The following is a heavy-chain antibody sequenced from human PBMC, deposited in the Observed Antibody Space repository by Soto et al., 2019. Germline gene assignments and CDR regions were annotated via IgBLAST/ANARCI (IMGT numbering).Heavy chain of an antibody. J-gene: IGHJ4*02. Sequence: EVQLLESGGGLVQPGGSLRLSCAASGFTFSNYAMSWVRQAPGKGLEWVSAISGSGASTYYADSVKGRFTISRDNSKNTLYLQMNTLRAEDTAVYYCAKEYCASTSCNFDHWGQGTLVTVSS. V-gene: IGHV3-23*01. CDR3: AKEYCASTSCNFDH. D-gene: IGHD2-2*01. CDR2: ISGSGAST. CDR1: GFTFSNYA.